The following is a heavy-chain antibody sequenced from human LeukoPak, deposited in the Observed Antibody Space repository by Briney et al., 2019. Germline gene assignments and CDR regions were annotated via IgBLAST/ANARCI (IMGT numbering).Heavy chain of an antibody. Sequence: SQTLSLTCAISGDSFSNNNTAWNWIRQSPSRGLEWLGRTYYRSKWYSEYAVSVQSRITINPDTSKNQFSLQLSSVTPEDTAVYYCVRAYYFKCWGQGIQVTVSS. CDR3: VRAYYFKC. J-gene: IGHJ4*02. CDR2: TYYRSKWYS. V-gene: IGHV6-1*01. CDR1: GDSFSNNNTA.